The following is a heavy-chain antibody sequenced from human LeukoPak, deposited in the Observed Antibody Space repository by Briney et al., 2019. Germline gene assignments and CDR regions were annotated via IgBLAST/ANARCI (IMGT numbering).Heavy chain of an antibody. CDR2: ISGTSNFI. J-gene: IGHJ4*02. CDR3: AKDPMIAAAGSWTSDY. CDR1: GINFSDYS. D-gene: IGHD6-13*01. Sequence: PGGSLRLSCAASGINFSDYSMNWVRQAPGKGLEWVASISGTSNFIYCADSVKGRFTISRDNSKNTLYLQMNSLRAEDTAVYYCAKDPMIAAAGSWTSDYWGQGTLVTVSS. V-gene: IGHV3-21*01.